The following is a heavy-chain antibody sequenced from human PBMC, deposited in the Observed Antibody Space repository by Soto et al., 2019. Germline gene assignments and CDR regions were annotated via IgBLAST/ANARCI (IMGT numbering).Heavy chain of an antibody. J-gene: IGHJ4*02. D-gene: IGHD1-7*01. CDR3: VRGAPYGGTHY. CDR1: GGSISSYY. V-gene: IGHV4-59*01. CDR2: IYYTGST. Sequence: SETLSLTCTVSGGSISSYYWGWIRQVPGRGLESIGYIYYTGSTNYDPSLKSRVTISLDTSKNQFSLNLRSVTAADTAVYYCVRGAPYGGTHYWGKGALVTVSS.